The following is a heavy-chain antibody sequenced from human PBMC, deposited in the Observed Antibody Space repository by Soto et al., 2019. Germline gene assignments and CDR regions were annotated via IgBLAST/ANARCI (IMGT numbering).Heavy chain of an antibody. CDR2: ISAYKGNT. CDR3: ASRSGQLPYYFDY. Sequence: GAPVKVSCKASGYTFTNYGISWVRQAPGQGLEWMGWISAYKGNTNYAQKFQGRVTMTTDTSTSTAYMELRSLRTDDTAVYYCASRSGQLPYYFDYWGQGTLVTVSS. CDR1: GYTFTNYG. V-gene: IGHV1-18*01. D-gene: IGHD6-6*01. J-gene: IGHJ4*02.